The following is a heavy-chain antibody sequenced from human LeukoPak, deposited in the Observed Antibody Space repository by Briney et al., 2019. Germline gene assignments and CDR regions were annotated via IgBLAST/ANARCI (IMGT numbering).Heavy chain of an antibody. CDR1: GFXFSNAW. J-gene: IGHJ2*01. Sequence: GSLRLSCAASGFXFSNAWMSWVRQAPGRGLEWIGRIKSNSNGATTDYAAPVKGRFTISRDDSKKTLYLEMNSLKTEDTAVYYCSTGSSGWYNWYFDLWGRGSLVSVSS. CDR3: STGSSGWYNWYFDL. D-gene: IGHD6-19*01. V-gene: IGHV3-15*01. CDR2: IKSNSNGATT.